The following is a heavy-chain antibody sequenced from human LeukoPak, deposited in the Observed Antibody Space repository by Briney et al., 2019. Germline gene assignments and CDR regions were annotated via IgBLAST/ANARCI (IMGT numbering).Heavy chain of an antibody. CDR1: GYTFSSYG. CDR2: IRNDGSNK. D-gene: IGHD5-18*01. Sequence: GGSLRLSCAASGYTFSSYGMHWVRQAPGKALEWVAFIRNDGSNKYYADSVKGRFTISRDDSKNTVYVQMHSLRAEDTAVYYCAKSDTYGYSYWGQGTLVTVFS. CDR3: AKSDTYGYSY. V-gene: IGHV3-30*02. J-gene: IGHJ4*02.